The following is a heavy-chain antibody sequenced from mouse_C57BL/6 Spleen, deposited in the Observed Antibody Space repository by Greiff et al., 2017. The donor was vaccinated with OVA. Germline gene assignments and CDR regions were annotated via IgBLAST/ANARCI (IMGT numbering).Heavy chain of an antibody. CDR2: IDTETGGT. D-gene: IGHD2-4*01. CDR1: GYTFTDYE. CDR3: TRGGNYDPFAY. Sequence: VQLVESGAELVRPGASVTLSCKASGYTFTDYEMNWVKQTPVHGLEWIGAIDTETGGTAYNQKFKSKAILTADKSSSTAYMELRSLTSEDSAVYYCTRGGNYDPFAYWGQGTLVTVSA. J-gene: IGHJ3*01. V-gene: IGHV1-15*01.